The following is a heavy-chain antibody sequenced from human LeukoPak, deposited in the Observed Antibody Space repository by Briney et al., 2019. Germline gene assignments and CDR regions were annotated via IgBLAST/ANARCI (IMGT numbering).Heavy chain of an antibody. D-gene: IGHD3-9*01. CDR2: INHSGST. Sequence: SETLSLTCAVYGGSFSGYYWSWIRQPPGKGLEWIGEINHSGSTNYNPSLKSRVTISVDTSKNQFSLKLGSVTAADTAVYYCARGDDILTGYWIGNWFDPWGQGTLVTVSS. V-gene: IGHV4-34*01. CDR1: GGSFSGYY. J-gene: IGHJ5*02. CDR3: ARGDDILTGYWIGNWFDP.